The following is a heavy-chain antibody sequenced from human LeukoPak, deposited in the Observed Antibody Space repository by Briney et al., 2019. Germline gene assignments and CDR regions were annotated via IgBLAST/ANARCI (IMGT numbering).Heavy chain of an antibody. Sequence: SGGSLRLSCAASGFTFSSYGMHWVRQAPGKGLEWVAVIWYDGSNKYYADSVKGRFTISRDNSKNTLYLQMNSLRAEDTAVYYCARRPYSSGWYVDYWGQGTLVTVSS. CDR1: GFTFSSYG. D-gene: IGHD6-19*01. V-gene: IGHV3-33*01. CDR3: ARRPYSSGWYVDY. J-gene: IGHJ4*02. CDR2: IWYDGSNK.